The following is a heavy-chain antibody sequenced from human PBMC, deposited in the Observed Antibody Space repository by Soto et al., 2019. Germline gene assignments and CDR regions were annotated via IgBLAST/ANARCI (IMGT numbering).Heavy chain of an antibody. Sequence: QVQLQESGPGLVKPSETLSLTCTVSGGSVSSGSYHWSWIRQSPGKGLEWIGYIYYNGKTNDNASLRSRVTMSVDTSKNQFSLKVSSVTAADTAVYYCARCRGYSGYDYRFDYWGQGTLVTVAS. J-gene: IGHJ4*02. D-gene: IGHD5-12*01. CDR2: IYYNGKT. V-gene: IGHV4-61*01. CDR1: GGSVSSGSYH. CDR3: ARCRGYSGYDYRFDY.